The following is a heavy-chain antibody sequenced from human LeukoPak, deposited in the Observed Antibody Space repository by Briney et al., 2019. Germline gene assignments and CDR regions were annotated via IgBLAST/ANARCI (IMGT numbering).Heavy chain of an antibody. J-gene: IGHJ5*02. D-gene: IGHD3-10*01. CDR2: TNPNSGGT. V-gene: IGHV1-2*04. CDR3: ARDYYGSGSVNWFDP. Sequence: GASVKVSCKASGYTFTGYYMHWVRQAPGQGLEWMGWTNPNSGGTNYAQKFQGWVTMTRDTSISTAYMELSRLRSDDTAVYYCARDYYGSGSVNWFDPWGQGTLVTVSS. CDR1: GYTFTGYY.